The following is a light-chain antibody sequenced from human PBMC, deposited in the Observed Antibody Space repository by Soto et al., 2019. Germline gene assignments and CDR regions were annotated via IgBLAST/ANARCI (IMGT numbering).Light chain of an antibody. V-gene: IGLV1-40*01. CDR1: SSNIGADYG. J-gene: IGLJ2*01. CDR3: QSYDSSRSAVI. CDR2: DSN. Sequence: QSVLTQPPSVSGAPGQRVTISCTGSSSNIGADYGVHWYQHLSGTAPKLLIYDSNNRPSGVPDRFSGSASGTSASLAITDLQAEDEADYYCQSYDSSRSAVIFGGGTKLTVL.